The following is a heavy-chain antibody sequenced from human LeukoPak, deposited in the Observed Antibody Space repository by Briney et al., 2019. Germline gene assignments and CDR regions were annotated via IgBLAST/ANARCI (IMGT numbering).Heavy chain of an antibody. CDR3: ARGIVSPRFYDYMDV. CDR1: GGSINSGNYY. J-gene: IGHJ6*03. D-gene: IGHD1-26*01. Sequence: PSETLSLTCTVSGGSINSGNYYWTGIRQPAGKGLEWIGRFFATGSSSSSHNPSLSGRASISVDTSKNQFSLQLSSVTAADSAVYFCARGIVSPRFYDYMDVWGKGTTVTVSS. V-gene: IGHV4-61*02. CDR2: FFATGSS.